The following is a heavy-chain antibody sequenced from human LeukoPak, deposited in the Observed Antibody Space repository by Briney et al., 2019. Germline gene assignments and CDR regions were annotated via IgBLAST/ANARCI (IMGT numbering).Heavy chain of an antibody. CDR1: GYTFTSYY. CDR3: ARGYSVRITIFGVVIGHKNWFDP. D-gene: IGHD3-3*01. Sequence: ASVKVSCKASGYTFTSYYMHWVRQAPGQGLEWMGIINPSGGSTSYAQKFQGRVTMTRDMSTSTVYMELSSLRSEDTAVYYCARGYSVRITIFGVVIGHKNWFDPWGQGTLVAVSS. CDR2: INPSGGST. V-gene: IGHV1-46*01. J-gene: IGHJ5*02.